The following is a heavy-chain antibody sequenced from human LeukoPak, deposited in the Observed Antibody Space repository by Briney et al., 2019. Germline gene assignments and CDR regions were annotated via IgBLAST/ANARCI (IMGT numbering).Heavy chain of an antibody. CDR1: GFTFSSYW. V-gene: IGHV3-74*01. CDR2: INSDGSST. Sequence: GGSLRLSCAASGFTFSSYWMHWVRQAPGKGLVWVSRINSDGSSTSYADSVKGRFTISRDNAKNTLYLQMNSLRAEDTAVYYCARVSTVADFDYWGQGTLVTVSS. D-gene: IGHD4-23*01. CDR3: ARVSTVADFDY. J-gene: IGHJ4*02.